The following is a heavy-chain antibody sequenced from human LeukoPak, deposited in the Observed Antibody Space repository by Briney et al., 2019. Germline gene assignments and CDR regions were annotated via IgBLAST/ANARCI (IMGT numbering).Heavy chain of an antibody. CDR1: GFTFSDYS. CDR3: ARDDYGGIRGDY. V-gene: IGHV3-48*01. Sequence: GGSLRLSCAASGFTFSDYSMNWVRQAPGKGLEWVSYISSSNSMIYYADSVKGRFTISRDNAKNSLFLQMNSLRAEDTAVYYCARDDYGGIRGDYWGQGTLVTVSS. CDR2: ISSSNSMI. D-gene: IGHD4-23*01. J-gene: IGHJ4*02.